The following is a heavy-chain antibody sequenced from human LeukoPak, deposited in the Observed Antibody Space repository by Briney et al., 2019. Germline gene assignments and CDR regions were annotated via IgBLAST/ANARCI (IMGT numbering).Heavy chain of an antibody. Sequence: AGGSLRLSCAASGFTFSSYSMNWVRQAPGKGLEWVSSISSSSSYIYYADSVKGRFTISRDNAKNSLYLQVNSLRAEDTAVYYCARGCSGGSCYYGMDVWGQGTTVTVSS. CDR1: GFTFSSYS. CDR3: ARGCSGGSCYYGMDV. CDR2: ISSSSSYI. J-gene: IGHJ6*02. V-gene: IGHV3-21*01. D-gene: IGHD2-15*01.